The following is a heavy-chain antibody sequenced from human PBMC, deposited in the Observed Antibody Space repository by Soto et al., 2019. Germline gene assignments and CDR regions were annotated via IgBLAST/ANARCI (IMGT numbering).Heavy chain of an antibody. D-gene: IGHD6-19*01. Sequence: PSETLSLTCTVSGGSISDNDYYWSWIRQPPGKGLEWIGSVSHTGTANYNPSLEGRVTVSVDTSKSQFSLNLTSVTAADTAIYYCARAAGPTSGRRYLQHWGQGTLVTVSS. CDR3: ARAAGPTSGRRYLQH. CDR1: GGSISDNDYY. CDR2: VSHTGTA. V-gene: IGHV4-39*01. J-gene: IGHJ1*01.